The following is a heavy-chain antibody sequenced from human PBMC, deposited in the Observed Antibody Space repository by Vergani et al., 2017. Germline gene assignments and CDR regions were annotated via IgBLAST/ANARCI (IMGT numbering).Heavy chain of an antibody. CDR3: ARDPRASGWPYYYYYGMDV. Sequence: VQLVESGGGVVQPGRSLRLSCAASGFTFSSYAMHWVRQAPGKGLEWVSAISGSGGSTYYADSVKGRFTISRDHSKNTLYLQMNRLRAEDTAVYYCARDPRASGWPYYYYYGMDVWGQGTTVTVSS. CDR1: GFTFSSYA. J-gene: IGHJ6*02. CDR2: ISGSGGST. V-gene: IGHV3-23*04. D-gene: IGHD6-19*01.